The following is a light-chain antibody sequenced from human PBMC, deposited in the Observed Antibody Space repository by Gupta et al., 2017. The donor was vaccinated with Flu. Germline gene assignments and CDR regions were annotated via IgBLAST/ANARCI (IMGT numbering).Light chain of an antibody. CDR3: RRALETRTT. CDR2: MGS. Sequence: DIVMTQSPLSLPVTPGESASISCRSSQSLLYSNGYNYLDWYLQKPGQSPQLLIYMGSNRASGVPNTFRGSGSGTDFTLKISRVETEDVGVYYCRRALETRTTFGQGTRLEIK. CDR1: QSLLYSNGYNY. V-gene: IGKV2-28*01. J-gene: IGKJ5*01.